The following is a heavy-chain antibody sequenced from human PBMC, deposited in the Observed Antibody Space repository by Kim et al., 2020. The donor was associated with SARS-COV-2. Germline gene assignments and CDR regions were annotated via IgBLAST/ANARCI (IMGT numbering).Heavy chain of an antibody. D-gene: IGHD2-15*01. CDR3: ARRWIVVVVAAKPFDP. Sequence: SETLSLTCTVSGGSISSSSYYWGWIRQPPGKGLEWIGSIYYSGSTYYNPSLKSRVTISVDTSKNQFSLKLSSVTAADTAMYYCARRWIVVVVAAKPFDPWGQGTLVTVSS. CDR1: GGSISSSSYY. V-gene: IGHV4-39*01. CDR2: IYYSGST. J-gene: IGHJ5*02.